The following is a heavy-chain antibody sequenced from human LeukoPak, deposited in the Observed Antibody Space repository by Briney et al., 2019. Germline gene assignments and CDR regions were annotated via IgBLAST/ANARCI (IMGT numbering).Heavy chain of an antibody. CDR3: EKEHLSGWSYFGY. J-gene: IGHJ4*02. D-gene: IGHD6-19*01. Sequence: GGSLRLSCAASGFTFGSYGMSWVRQAPGKGLEWVSAISGSGGSTYYADSVKGRFTISRDNSKNTLYLQMNSLRTEDTAVYYCEKEHLSGWSYFGYWGQGTPVTVSS. CDR1: GFTFGSYG. V-gene: IGHV3-23*01. CDR2: ISGSGGST.